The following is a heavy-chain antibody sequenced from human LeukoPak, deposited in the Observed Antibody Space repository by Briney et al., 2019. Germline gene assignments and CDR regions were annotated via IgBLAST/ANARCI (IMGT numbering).Heavy chain of an antibody. CDR3: AREGLEDYYGSGSYRAEYFQH. Sequence: GGSLRLSCAASGFTFSSYGMHWVRQAPGKGLEGVAVISYDGSNKYYADSVKGRLTISRDNSKNTLYLQMNSLRAEDTAVYYCAREGLEDYYGSGSYRAEYFQHWGQGTLVTVSS. J-gene: IGHJ1*01. CDR1: GFTFSSYG. D-gene: IGHD3-10*01. CDR2: ISYDGSNK. V-gene: IGHV3-30*03.